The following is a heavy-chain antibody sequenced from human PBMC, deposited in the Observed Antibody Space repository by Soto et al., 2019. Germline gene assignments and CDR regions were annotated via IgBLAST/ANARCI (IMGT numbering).Heavy chain of an antibody. D-gene: IGHD5-12*01. Sequence: QLQLQELGPGPVKPSETLSLTCTVSGGSISSSVYYWGWIRQPPGKGLEWIGSISYSGSTYYNPSLKSRVTISADMSKNQFSLKLTSVTAADTAVYYCARQGYSANWFDPWGQGTLVTVSS. CDR2: ISYSGST. CDR1: GGSISSSVYY. V-gene: IGHV4-39*01. J-gene: IGHJ5*02. CDR3: ARQGYSANWFDP.